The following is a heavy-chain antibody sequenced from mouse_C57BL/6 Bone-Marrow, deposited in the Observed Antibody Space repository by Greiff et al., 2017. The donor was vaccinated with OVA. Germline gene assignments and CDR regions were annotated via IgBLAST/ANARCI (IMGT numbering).Heavy chain of an antibody. J-gene: IGHJ1*03. V-gene: IGHV3-6*01. CDR2: ISYDGSN. D-gene: IGHD1-1*01. CDR1: GYSITSGYY. Sequence: EVQLQQSGPGLVKPSQSLSLTCSVTGYSITSGYYWNWIRQFTGNKLQWMGYISYDGSNNYNPSLKNRISITRDTSKNQFFLKLNSVTTEDTATYFCARGPTVVARNWYFDVWGTGTTVTVSS. CDR3: ARGPTVVARNWYFDV.